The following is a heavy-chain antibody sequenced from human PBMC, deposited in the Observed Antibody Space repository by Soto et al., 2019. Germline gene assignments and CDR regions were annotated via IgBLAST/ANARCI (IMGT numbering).Heavy chain of an antibody. CDR2: IYYSGST. CDR1: GGMLSPDGYF. D-gene: IGHD4-17*01. CDR3: AKLPWAAYGGIFEP. J-gene: IGHJ5*02. V-gene: IGHV4-61*08. Sequence: SGGMLSPDGYFVSWLRQPPGKGLEWIGYIYYSGSTNYNPSLKSRVTISVDTSKNQFSLKLSSVTAADTAVYYCAKLPWAAYGGIFEPWGQGTLITVS.